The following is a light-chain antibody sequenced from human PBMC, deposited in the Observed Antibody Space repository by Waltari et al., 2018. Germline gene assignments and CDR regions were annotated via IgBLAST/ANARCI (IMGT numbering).Light chain of an antibody. J-gene: IGKJ1*01. CDR1: QSVTTS. Sequence: DIQMTQSPASLAASLGDRVTITCRPSQSVTTSLNWYQQKSGEPPKLLISAASSFQSGVPSRFSVSGSGTDFTLTISSLQPEDFATYYCQQSYGTPPTFGQGTKAEIK. CDR3: QQSYGTPPT. V-gene: IGKV1-39*01. CDR2: AAS.